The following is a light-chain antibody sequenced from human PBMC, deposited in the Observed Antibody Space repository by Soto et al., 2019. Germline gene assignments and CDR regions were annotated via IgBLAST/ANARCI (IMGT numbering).Light chain of an antibody. CDR1: QTIRSRY. Sequence: EVVFTQSPGTLSLSPGERATLSFRASQTIRSRYLAWYQQKPGQAPRLLIYDASNRATGIPARFSGSGSGTDFTLTISSLEPEDFAVYYCQQRSNWPRTFGQGTKVDIK. J-gene: IGKJ1*01. CDR3: QQRSNWPRT. V-gene: IGKV3-11*01. CDR2: DAS.